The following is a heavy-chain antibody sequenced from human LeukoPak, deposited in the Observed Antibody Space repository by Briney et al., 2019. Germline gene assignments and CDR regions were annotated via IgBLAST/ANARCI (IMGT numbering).Heavy chain of an antibody. CDR2: ISYDGSNK. V-gene: IGHV3-30-3*01. J-gene: IGHJ3*02. CDR3: ARPLPYGHDAFDI. Sequence: GGSLRLSCAASGFTFSSYAMHWVRQAPGKGLEWVAVISYDGSNKYYADSVKGRFTISRDNSKNTLYLQMNSLRAEDTAVYYCARPLPYGHDAFDIWGQGTMVTVSS. CDR1: GFTFSSYA. D-gene: IGHD3-10*01.